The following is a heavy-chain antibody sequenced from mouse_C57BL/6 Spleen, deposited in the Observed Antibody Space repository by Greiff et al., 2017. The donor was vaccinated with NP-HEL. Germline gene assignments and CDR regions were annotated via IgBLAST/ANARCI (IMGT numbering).Heavy chain of an antibody. Sequence: QVQLQQSGAELARPGASVKLSCKASGYTFTSYGISWVKQRTGQGLEWIGEIYPRSGNTYYNEKFKGKATLTADKSSSTAYMELRSLTSEDSAVYFCASFTTVVEAMDYWGQGTSVTVSS. D-gene: IGHD1-1*01. CDR2: IYPRSGNT. V-gene: IGHV1-81*01. CDR3: ASFTTVVEAMDY. CDR1: GYTFTSYG. J-gene: IGHJ4*01.